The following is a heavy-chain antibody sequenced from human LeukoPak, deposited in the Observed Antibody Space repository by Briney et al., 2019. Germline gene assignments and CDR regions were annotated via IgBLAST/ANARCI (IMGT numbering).Heavy chain of an antibody. CDR2: ISYDGSNK. CDR1: GFTFSSYA. V-gene: IGHV3-30-3*01. D-gene: IGHD3-22*01. Sequence: GGSLRLSCAASGFTFSSYAMHWVRQAPGKGLEWVAVISYDGSNKYYADSVKGRFTISRDNSKNTLYLQMNSLRAEDTAVYYCAREWGTMIVGAFDIWGQGTMVTVSS. J-gene: IGHJ3*02. CDR3: AREWGTMIVGAFDI.